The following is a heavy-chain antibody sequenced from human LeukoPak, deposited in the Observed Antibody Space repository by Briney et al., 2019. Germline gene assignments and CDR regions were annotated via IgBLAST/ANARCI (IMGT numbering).Heavy chain of an antibody. Sequence: GGSLRLSCAASAFTFSSYSMNWVRQAPGKGLEWVSSISSSSSYIYYADSVKGRFTISRDNAKNSLYLQMNSLRAEDTAVYYCARGRLAVVWFCAFDIWGQGTMVTVSS. CDR2: ISSSSSYI. CDR3: ARGRLAVVWFCAFDI. J-gene: IGHJ3*02. V-gene: IGHV3-21*01. D-gene: IGHD6-19*01. CDR1: AFTFSSYS.